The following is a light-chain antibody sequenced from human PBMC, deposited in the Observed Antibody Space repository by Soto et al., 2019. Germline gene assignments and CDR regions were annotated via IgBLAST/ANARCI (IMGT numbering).Light chain of an antibody. CDR3: KQTIQSLT. Sequence: DIVMTQSPLSLPVTPGEPASISCRSSQSLLHSNGYNYLDWYLQKPGQSPQLLIYLGSNRASGVPGRFSGSGAETDFTLKISRGEANDVRVYYCKQTIQSLTFGQGTKVQIK. CDR2: LGS. V-gene: IGKV2-28*01. J-gene: IGKJ1*01. CDR1: QSLLHSNGYNY.